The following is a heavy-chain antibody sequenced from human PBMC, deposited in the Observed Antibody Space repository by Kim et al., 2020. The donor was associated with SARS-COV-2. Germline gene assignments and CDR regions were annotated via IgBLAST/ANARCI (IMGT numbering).Heavy chain of an antibody. D-gene: IGHD3-10*01. Sequence: GWSLRLSCAASGFSISVSSMHWVRQASGKGLEWVGRIRGKANNYATAYGAAVKGRFTFSRDDSKNMAFLEMNSLKTEDTAVYYCVASYGGDYYGMDVWG. CDR2: IRGKANNYAT. CDR1: GFSISVSS. CDR3: VASYGGDYYGMDV. V-gene: IGHV3-73*01. J-gene: IGHJ6*02.